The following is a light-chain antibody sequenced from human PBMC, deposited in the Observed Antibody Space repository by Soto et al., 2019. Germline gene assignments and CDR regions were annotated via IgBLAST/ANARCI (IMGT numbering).Light chain of an antibody. J-gene: IGLJ2*01. V-gene: IGLV1-40*01. CDR3: QSYDSSLSGVI. CDR2: GDS. CDR1: SSNIGAGYG. Sequence: QSVLTQPPSVSGAPGQRVTISCTGSSSNIGAGYGVHWYIQLPGTAPKLLVYGDSNRPSGVPDRFSGSKSYTSASLAITGLQAEDEADYYCQSYDSSLSGVIFGGGTKLTVL.